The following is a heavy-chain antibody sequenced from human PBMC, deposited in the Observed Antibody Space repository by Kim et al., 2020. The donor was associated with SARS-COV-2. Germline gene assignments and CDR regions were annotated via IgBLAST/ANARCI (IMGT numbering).Heavy chain of an antibody. CDR1: GFTFSSYA. Sequence: GGSLRLSCAASGFTFSSYAMHWVRQAPGKGLEWVAVISYDGSNKYYADSVKGRFTISRDNSKNTLYLQMNSLRAEDTAVYYCARERSRGYCSGGSCFPHAFDIWGQGKMVTVSS. CDR3: ARERSRGYCSGGSCFPHAFDI. CDR2: ISYDGSNK. J-gene: IGHJ3*02. V-gene: IGHV3-30*04. D-gene: IGHD2-15*01.